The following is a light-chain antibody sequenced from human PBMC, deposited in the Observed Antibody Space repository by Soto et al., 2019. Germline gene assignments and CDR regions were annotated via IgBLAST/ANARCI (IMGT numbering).Light chain of an antibody. V-gene: IGLV2-8*01. CDR1: SSDVGGYNY. Sequence: QSALTQPPSASGSPGQSVPISCTGTSSDVGGYNYVSWYQHHPGKAPKLMIYEVNQRPAGVSDRFSGSKSGNTASLTVSGLQAEDEGDYYGSSYAGSNSLGVFGGGTKLTVL. CDR2: EVN. CDR3: SSYAGSNSLGV. J-gene: IGLJ2*01.